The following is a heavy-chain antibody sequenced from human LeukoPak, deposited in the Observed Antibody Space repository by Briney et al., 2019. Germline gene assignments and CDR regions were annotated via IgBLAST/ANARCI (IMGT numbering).Heavy chain of an antibody. CDR3: ARGGYYDSSGYLDY. J-gene: IGHJ4*02. CDR2: ISYDGSNK. D-gene: IGHD3-22*01. CDR1: GFTFSSYA. V-gene: IGHV3-30-3*01. Sequence: GGSLRLSCAVSGFTFSSYAMHRVRQAPGKGLEWVAVISYDGSNKYYADSVKGRFTIPRDNSKNTLYLQMNSLRAEDTAVYYCARGGYYDSSGYLDYWGQGTLVTVSS.